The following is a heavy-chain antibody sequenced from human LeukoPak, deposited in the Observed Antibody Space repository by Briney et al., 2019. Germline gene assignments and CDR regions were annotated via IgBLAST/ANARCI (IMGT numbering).Heavy chain of an antibody. CDR2: ISAYNGNT. J-gene: IGHJ4*02. V-gene: IGHV1-18*01. CDR3: ARALYYDFWSGYDY. Sequence: ASVKVSCKASGYTFTSYGISWVRQAPGQGLEWMGWISAYNGNTNYAQKLQGRVTMTTDTSTSTAYMELRSLRSDDTAVYYCARALYYDFWSGYDYWGQGTLVTVSS. CDR1: GYTFTSYG. D-gene: IGHD3-3*01.